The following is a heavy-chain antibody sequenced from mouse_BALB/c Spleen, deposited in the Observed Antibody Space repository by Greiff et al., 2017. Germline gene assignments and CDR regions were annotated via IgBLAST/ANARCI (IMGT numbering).Heavy chain of an antibody. CDR3: TSGGDGYYNAMDY. Sequence: EVQLQQSGAELVRPGSSVKISCKASGYAFSSYWMNWVKQRPGQGLEWIGAIYPGNSDTSYNQKFKGKAKLTAVTSTSTAYMELSSLTNEDSAVYYCTSGGDGYYNAMDYWGQGTSVTVSS. D-gene: IGHD2-3*01. CDR2: IYPGNSDT. CDR1: GYAFSSYW. J-gene: IGHJ4*01. V-gene: IGHV1-5*01.